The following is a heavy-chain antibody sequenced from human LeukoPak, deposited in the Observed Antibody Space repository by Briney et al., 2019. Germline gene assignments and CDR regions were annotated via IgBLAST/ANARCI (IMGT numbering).Heavy chain of an antibody. Sequence: GGSLRLSCAASGLTFSSYAMSWDRQAPGKGVEWVSAISGSGGSTYYADSVKGRSTISRDNSKNTLYLQMHSLRAEDTAVYYCAKDETAMIQYYFDYWGQGTLVTVSS. CDR3: AKDETAMIQYYFDY. J-gene: IGHJ4*02. CDR2: ISGSGGST. V-gene: IGHV3-23*01. CDR1: GLTFSSYA. D-gene: IGHD5-18*01.